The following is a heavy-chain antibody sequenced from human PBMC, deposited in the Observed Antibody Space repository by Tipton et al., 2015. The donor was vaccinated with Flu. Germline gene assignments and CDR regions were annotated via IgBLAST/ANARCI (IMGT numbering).Heavy chain of an antibody. Sequence: LRLSCAASGFTFSSYEMNWVRQASGKGLEWVSYISSGGNTISYADSVRGRFTISRDNTQKSLYLQLNSLRAEDTAIYYCATLTGDDYWGQGILVTVSS. V-gene: IGHV3-48*03. CDR2: ISSGGNTI. CDR3: ATLTGDDY. J-gene: IGHJ4*02. CDR1: GFTFSSYE. D-gene: IGHD7-27*01.